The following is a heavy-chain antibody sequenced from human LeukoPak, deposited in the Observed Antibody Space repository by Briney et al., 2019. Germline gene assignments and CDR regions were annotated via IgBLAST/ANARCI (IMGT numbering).Heavy chain of an antibody. CDR1: GYTFSSYA. CDR2: ISGSGGST. V-gene: IGHV3-23*01. CDR3: AKDLPGTTSFDY. Sequence: GGSLRLSCAASGYTFSSYAMSWVRQAPGKGLEWVSAISGSGGSTYYADSEKGRFTISRDNSKNTLYLQMNSLRDEDTAVYYCAKDLPGTTSFDYWGQGTLVAVSS. J-gene: IGHJ4*02. D-gene: IGHD1-1*01.